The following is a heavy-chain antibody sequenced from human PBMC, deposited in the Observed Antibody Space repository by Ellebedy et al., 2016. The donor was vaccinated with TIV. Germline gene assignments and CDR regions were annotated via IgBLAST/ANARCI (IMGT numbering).Heavy chain of an antibody. J-gene: IGHJ4*02. CDR1: GYTFSNYF. V-gene: IGHV1-46*04. D-gene: IGHD3-22*01. CDR2: INPSGGST. Sequence: AASVKVSCKASGYTFSNYFVHWVRQAPGQGLEWMGIINPSGGSTTYAQKLQGRLTMTRDTSTSTVYMELSTLRAEDTAVYYCARVPRSRIVVVITSPDYWGQGTLVTVSS. CDR3: ARVPRSRIVVVITSPDY.